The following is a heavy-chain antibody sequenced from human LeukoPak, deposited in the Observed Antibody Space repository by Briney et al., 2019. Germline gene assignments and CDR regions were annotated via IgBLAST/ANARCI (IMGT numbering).Heavy chain of an antibody. J-gene: IGHJ6*03. CDR2: FYYRVHT. Sequence: SETLSPTCTVSGRSISSSSYYWGWIRPPPGEGLEWFGTFYYRVHTFYNPSSKNRITIHVDTSKNQFSLNLSSVTAADTSVYYCASRPQSYIDFWGKGTTVTVSS. V-gene: IGHV4-39*01. D-gene: IGHD6-6*01. CDR1: GRSISSSSYY. CDR3: ASRPQSYIDF.